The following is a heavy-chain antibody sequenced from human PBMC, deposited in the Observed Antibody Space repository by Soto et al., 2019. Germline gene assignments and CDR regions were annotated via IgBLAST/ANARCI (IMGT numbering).Heavy chain of an antibody. CDR2: IYSAGSTK. CDR3: ARTTAVAGTPEFDY. CDR1: GFTVSSYH. Sequence: GGSLRLSCAASGFTVSSYHMSWVRQAPGKGLEWISVIYSAGSTKYNADSVKGRFTISRENSNNTLYLQLSSLRPDDTAVYYCARTTAVAGTPEFDYWGQGALVTVSS. J-gene: IGHJ4*02. V-gene: IGHV3-66*02. D-gene: IGHD6-19*01.